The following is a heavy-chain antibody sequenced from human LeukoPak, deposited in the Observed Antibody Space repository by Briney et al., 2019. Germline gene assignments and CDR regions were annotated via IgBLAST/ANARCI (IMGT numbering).Heavy chain of an antibody. J-gene: IGHJ1*01. Sequence: GGSLRLSCAASGFTFSSYAMSWVRQAPGKGLEWVSSISSSSSYIYYADSVKGRFTISRDNAKNSLYLQMNSLRAEDTAVYYCARERAPGGSYDSSGYYPEYFQHWGQGTLVTVSS. CDR3: ARERAPGGSYDSSGYYPEYFQH. CDR2: ISSSSSYI. V-gene: IGHV3-21*01. CDR1: GFTFSSYA. D-gene: IGHD3-22*01.